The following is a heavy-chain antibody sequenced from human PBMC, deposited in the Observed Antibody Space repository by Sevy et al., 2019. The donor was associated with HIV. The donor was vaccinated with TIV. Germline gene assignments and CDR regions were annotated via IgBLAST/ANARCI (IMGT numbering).Heavy chain of an antibody. D-gene: IGHD1-26*01. CDR3: ARGVGLDC. CDR1: GFTFSPYW. CDR2: IRPDGSDK. V-gene: IGHV3-7*04. Sequence: GGSLRLSCAASGFTFSPYWMTWVRQAPGKGLEWVANIRPDGSDKYYVDSVKGGFTISRDNAKNSLYVQMNSLRADDTAMYYCARGVGLDCWGQGALVTVSS. J-gene: IGHJ4*02.